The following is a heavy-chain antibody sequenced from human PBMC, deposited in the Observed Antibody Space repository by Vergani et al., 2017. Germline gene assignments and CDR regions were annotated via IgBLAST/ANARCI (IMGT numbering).Heavy chain of an antibody. CDR3: ARTYCGGDCYSGNFDY. Sequence: QVQLVQSGAEVKKPGASVKVSCKASGYTFTSYAMHWVRQAPGQRLEWMGWINAGNGNTKYSQKFQGRVTITRDTSASTAYMELSSLRSEDTAVYYCARTYCGGDCYSGNFDYWGQGTLVTVSS. V-gene: IGHV1-3*01. J-gene: IGHJ4*02. D-gene: IGHD2-21*02. CDR1: GYTFTSYA. CDR2: INAGNGNT.